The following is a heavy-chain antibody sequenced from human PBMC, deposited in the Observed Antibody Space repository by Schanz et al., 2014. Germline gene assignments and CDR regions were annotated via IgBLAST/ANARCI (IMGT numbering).Heavy chain of an antibody. J-gene: IGHJ4*02. CDR3: ARWFLIRGVILDS. V-gene: IGHV3-74*01. D-gene: IGHD3-10*01. Sequence: EVQLVESGGGLVQPGGSLRLSCAASGFTFSNYWMHWVRQAPGKGLVWGSSISSGGGSTYYADSVKGRFTISRDNSRDSVYLQMNSLRADDTAMYDCARWFLIRGVILDSWGQGTLVTVSS. CDR1: GFTFSNYW. CDR2: ISSGGGST.